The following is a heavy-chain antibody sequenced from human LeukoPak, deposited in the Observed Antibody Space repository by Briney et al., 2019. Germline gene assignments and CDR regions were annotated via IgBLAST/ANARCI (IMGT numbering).Heavy chain of an antibody. V-gene: IGHV1-18*01. CDR2: ISAYNGNT. CDR1: GYTFTSYG. D-gene: IGHD1-14*01. Sequence: ASVKVSCKASGYTFTSYGISWVRQAPGQGLEWMGWISAYNGNTHYAQKLQGRVTMTTDTSTSTAYMELRSLRSDDTAVYYCGRATKMGTFFDPWGQGTLVTVSS. J-gene: IGHJ5*02. CDR3: GRATKMGTFFDP.